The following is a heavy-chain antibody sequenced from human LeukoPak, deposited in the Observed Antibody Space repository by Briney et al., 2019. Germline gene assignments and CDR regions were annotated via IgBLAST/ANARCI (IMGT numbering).Heavy chain of an antibody. CDR1: GGTFSSYA. Sequence: SVKVSCKASGGTFSSYAISWVRQATRQGLEWMGGIIPIFGTANYAHKFQGRVTITADESTSTAYMELSSLRSEDTAVYYCARYSGYAPEWTYYFDYWGQGTLVTVSS. CDR2: IIPIFGTA. D-gene: IGHD5-12*01. J-gene: IGHJ4*02. CDR3: ARYSGYAPEWTYYFDY. V-gene: IGHV1-69*13.